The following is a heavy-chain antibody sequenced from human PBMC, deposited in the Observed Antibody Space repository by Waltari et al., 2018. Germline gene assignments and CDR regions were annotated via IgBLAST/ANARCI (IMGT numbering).Heavy chain of an antibody. D-gene: IGHD2-2*01. V-gene: IGHV4-59*01. Sequence: QVQLQESGPGLVKPSETLSLTCTVSGGSISSYYWSWIRQPPGKGLEWIGYIYYSGSTNDNPSLKSRVTISVDTSKNQFSLKLSSVTAADTAVYYCARSYCSSTSCYSYYFDYWGQGTLVTVSS. J-gene: IGHJ4*02. CDR3: ARSYCSSTSCYSYYFDY. CDR1: GGSISSYY. CDR2: IYYSGST.